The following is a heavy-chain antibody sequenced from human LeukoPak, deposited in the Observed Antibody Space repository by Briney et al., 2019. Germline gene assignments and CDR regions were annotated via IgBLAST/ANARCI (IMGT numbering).Heavy chain of an antibody. CDR3: AKETSTGDDYGMDV. V-gene: IGHV3-23*01. CDR1: GFTFSSYA. Sequence: GGSLRLSCAASGFTFSSYAMSWVRRAPGKGLEWVSAIRGIGGSTYYADSVKGRFTISRDNSKNKLYLQMNSLRAEDTAIYYCAKETSTGDDYGMDVWGQGTTVTVSS. J-gene: IGHJ6*02. CDR2: IRGIGGST.